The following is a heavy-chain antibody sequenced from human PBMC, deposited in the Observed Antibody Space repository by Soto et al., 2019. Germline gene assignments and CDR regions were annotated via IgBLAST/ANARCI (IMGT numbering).Heavy chain of an antibody. D-gene: IGHD5-18*01. CDR2: ISYDGSNK. CDR3: AKDTTDTAVNPIDY. Sequence: PGGSLRLSCAASGFTFSSYGMHRVRQAPGKGLEWVAVISYDGSNKYYADSVKGRFTISRDNSKNTLYLQMNSLRAEDTAVYYCAKDTTDTAVNPIDYWGQGTLVTVSS. J-gene: IGHJ4*02. CDR1: GFTFSSYG. V-gene: IGHV3-30*18.